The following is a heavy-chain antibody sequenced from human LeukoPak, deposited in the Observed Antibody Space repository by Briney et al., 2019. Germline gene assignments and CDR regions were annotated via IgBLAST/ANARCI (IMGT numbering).Heavy chain of an antibody. Sequence: GGSLRLSCAASGFTFSGYGMHWVRQAPGKGLEWVTFIRYDGSYKYYADYVKGRFTISRDNSKNTLYLQMNSLRVEDTAVYFCAKDIGPLWFGDWGQGTLVTVSS. CDR3: AKDIGPLWFGD. V-gene: IGHV3-30*02. CDR2: IRYDGSYK. CDR1: GFTFSGYG. J-gene: IGHJ4*02. D-gene: IGHD3-10*01.